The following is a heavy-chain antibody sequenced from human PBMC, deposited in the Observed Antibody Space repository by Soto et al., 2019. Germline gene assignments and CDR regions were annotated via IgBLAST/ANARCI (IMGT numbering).Heavy chain of an antibody. CDR3: ARDTGGDPDHDILTGYLNWFDP. CDR1: GGTFSSYA. Sequence: QVQLVQSGAEVKKPGSSVKVSCKASGGTFSSYAISGVRQAPGQGLEWMGGIIPIYGTANYAQKFQGRVTITADESTSTAYMELSSLRSEDTPVYYCARDTGGDPDHDILTGYLNWFDPWGQGTLVTVSS. D-gene: IGHD3-9*01. J-gene: IGHJ5*02. CDR2: IIPIYGTA. V-gene: IGHV1-69*01.